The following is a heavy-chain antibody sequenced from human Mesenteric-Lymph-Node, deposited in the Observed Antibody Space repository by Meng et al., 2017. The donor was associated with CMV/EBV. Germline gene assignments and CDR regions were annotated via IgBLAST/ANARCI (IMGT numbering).Heavy chain of an antibody. Sequence: GESLKISCAASGFAFSNYAMTWVRQAPGEGLEWVSAISGSGGAIYYADSVKGRFTISRDNFKNTVYLQMDSLGAGDTATYYCARDYRSGARFCRDSTCSYFDFWGQGTLVTVSS. V-gene: IGHV3-23*01. D-gene: IGHD2-2*01. CDR2: ISGSGGAI. CDR3: ARDYRSGARFCRDSTCSYFDF. J-gene: IGHJ4*02. CDR1: GFAFSNYA.